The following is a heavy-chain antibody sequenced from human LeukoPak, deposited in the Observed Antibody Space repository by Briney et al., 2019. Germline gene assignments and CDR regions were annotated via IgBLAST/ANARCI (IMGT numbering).Heavy chain of an antibody. D-gene: IGHD3-10*01. CDR3: ARARYGSGSYHYFDY. CDR1: GGSFSGYY. V-gene: IGHV4-34*01. CDR2: INHSGST. J-gene: IGHJ4*02. Sequence: PSETLSLTCAVYGGSFSGYYWSWIRQPPGKGLEWIGEINHSGSTNYNPSLKSRVTISVDTSKNHFSLKLSSVTAADTAIYYCARARYGSGSYHYFDYWGQGTLVTVSS.